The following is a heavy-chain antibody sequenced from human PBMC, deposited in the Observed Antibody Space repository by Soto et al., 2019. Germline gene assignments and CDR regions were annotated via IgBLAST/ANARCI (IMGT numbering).Heavy chain of an antibody. CDR2: IIPIFGTA. D-gene: IGHD6-13*01. CDR3: ARSKHSSSWYTPPYYYYGMDV. Sequence: SVKVSCKASGGTFSSYAISWVRQAPGQGLEWMGGIIPIFGTANYAQKFQGRATITADESTSTAYMELSSLRSEGTAVYYCARSKHSSSWYTPPYYYYGMDVWGQGTTVTVSS. V-gene: IGHV1-69*13. J-gene: IGHJ6*02. CDR1: GGTFSSYA.